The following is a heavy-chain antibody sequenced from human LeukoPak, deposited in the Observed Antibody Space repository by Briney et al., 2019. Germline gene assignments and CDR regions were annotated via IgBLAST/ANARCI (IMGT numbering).Heavy chain of an antibody. CDR3: ASYHHRDFGDYYGMDV. CDR2: INPSGGST. CDR1: EYTFTDYY. J-gene: IGHJ6*02. V-gene: IGHV1-46*04. D-gene: IGHD4-17*01. Sequence: ASVKVSCKASEYTFTDYYMHWVRQAPGQGLEWMGIINPSGGSTRYAQKLQGRVTMTRDTSTSTVYMELSSLISEDTAVYYCASYHHRDFGDYYGMDVWGQGTTVTVSS.